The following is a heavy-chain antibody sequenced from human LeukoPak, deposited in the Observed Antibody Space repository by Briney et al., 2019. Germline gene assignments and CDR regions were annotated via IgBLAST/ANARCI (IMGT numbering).Heavy chain of an antibody. Sequence: ASVKVSCKTSGYSENFYGIIWGRRVAGQGLEWMGWISAQHGQTEYAPNSQDRVTMTTDTYTNTAYMELRSLRSDDTAVYYCARDSVYSSGSIDYWGQGTLVTVSS. V-gene: IGHV1-18*01. CDR1: GYSENFYG. CDR2: ISAQHGQT. J-gene: IGHJ4*02. CDR3: ARDSVYSSGSIDY. D-gene: IGHD6-19*01.